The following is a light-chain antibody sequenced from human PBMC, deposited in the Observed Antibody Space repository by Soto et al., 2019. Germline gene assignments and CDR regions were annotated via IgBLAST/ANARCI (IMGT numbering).Light chain of an antibody. CDR3: CSYTASDLWV. CDR2: SNN. CDR1: SSNIGSNT. J-gene: IGLJ3*02. Sequence: QSVLTQPPSASGTPGQRVTISCSGSSSNIGSNTVNWYQQLPGTAPKLLIYSNNQRPSGVPDRFSGSKSGTSASLAISGLQSEDEADYFCCSYTASDLWVFGGGTKVTVL. V-gene: IGLV1-44*01.